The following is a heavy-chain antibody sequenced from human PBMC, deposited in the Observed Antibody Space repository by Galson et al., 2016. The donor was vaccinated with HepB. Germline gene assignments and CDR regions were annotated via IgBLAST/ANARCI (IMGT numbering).Heavy chain of an antibody. V-gene: IGHV3-48*01. D-gene: IGHD7-27*01. CDR3: AREPPYTGAYNWFDT. Sequence: SLRLSCAVSGFSFSSYSMNWVRQAPGKGLEWVSYISRTSQTIYYADSVKGRFTISRDNAKNSLYLQMDSLRAEDTAVYYCAREPPYTGAYNWFDTWGQGTLVAVSS. CDR2: ISRTSQTI. CDR1: GFSFSSYS. J-gene: IGHJ5*02.